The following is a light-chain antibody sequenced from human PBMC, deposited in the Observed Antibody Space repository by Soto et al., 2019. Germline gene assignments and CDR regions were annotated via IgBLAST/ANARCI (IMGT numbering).Light chain of an antibody. Sequence: QSVLTQPPSVSAAPRQKVTISCSGSSSNIGNNYVSWYQQLPGTAPKLLIYDNNNRPSGIPDRFSGSKSGTSATLGITGLQSGDEADYYCGTWDNSLSAVVFGGGTKLTVL. CDR2: DNN. J-gene: IGLJ2*01. V-gene: IGLV1-51*01. CDR3: GTWDNSLSAVV. CDR1: SSNIGNNY.